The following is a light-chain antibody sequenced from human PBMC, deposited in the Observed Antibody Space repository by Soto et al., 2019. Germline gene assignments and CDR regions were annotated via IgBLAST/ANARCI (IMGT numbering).Light chain of an antibody. J-gene: IGKJ4*01. CDR1: QSVSSN. Sequence: EIVMTQSPATLSVSPGERATLSCRASQSVSSNLAWYQQKPGQAPMLLIYGASTRATGIPARFSGSGSGTEVTRTIGSLLSEDLPIYYGQQDNNWPPLTFGGGTKVEIK. V-gene: IGKV3-15*01. CDR3: QQDNNWPPLT. CDR2: GAS.